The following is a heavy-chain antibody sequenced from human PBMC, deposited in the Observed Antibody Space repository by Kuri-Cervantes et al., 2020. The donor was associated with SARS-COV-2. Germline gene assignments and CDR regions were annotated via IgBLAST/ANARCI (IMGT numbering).Heavy chain of an antibody. J-gene: IGHJ3*02. CDR3: ARAHDSSGYKSLDI. V-gene: IGHV4-39*07. CDR2: IYYSGST. Sequence: GSLRLSCTVSGGSISSSSYYWGWIRQPPGKGLEWIGSIYYSGSTYYNPSLKSRVTISVDTSKNQFSLKLSSVTAADTAVYYCARAHDSSGYKSLDIWGQGTMVTVSS. D-gene: IGHD3-22*01. CDR1: GGSISSSSYY.